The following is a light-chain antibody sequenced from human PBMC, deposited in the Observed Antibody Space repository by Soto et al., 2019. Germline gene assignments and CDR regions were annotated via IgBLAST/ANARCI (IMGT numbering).Light chain of an antibody. Sequence: ETVMTQSPATLSVSPGERVTLSCRASKSVSINLAWYQQKPGQAPRLLIYGASTRATGIPDRFSGSGSGTEFTLTISSLQSEDFAVYSCQHYNNWPLYTFGQGTKLEIK. J-gene: IGKJ2*01. CDR1: KSVSIN. V-gene: IGKV3-15*01. CDR3: QHYNNWPLYT. CDR2: GAS.